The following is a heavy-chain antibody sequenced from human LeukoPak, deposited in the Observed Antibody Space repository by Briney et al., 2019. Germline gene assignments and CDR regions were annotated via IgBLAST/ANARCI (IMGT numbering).Heavy chain of an antibody. CDR1: GFTFSSYE. Sequence: GGSLRLSCAASGFTFSSYEMNWVRQAPGKGLERVSYISSSGSTIYYADTVKGRFTISRDNAKNSLYLQMNSLRAEDTAVYYCARDRLAAAGIYDAFDIWGQGTMVTVSS. D-gene: IGHD6-13*01. CDR3: ARDRLAAAGIYDAFDI. J-gene: IGHJ3*02. V-gene: IGHV3-48*03. CDR2: ISSSGSTI.